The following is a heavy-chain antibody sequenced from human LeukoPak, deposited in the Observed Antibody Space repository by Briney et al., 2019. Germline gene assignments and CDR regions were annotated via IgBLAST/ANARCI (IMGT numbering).Heavy chain of an antibody. CDR3: ARDDGLRAFDI. D-gene: IGHD2-15*01. V-gene: IGHV1-2*06. Sequence: ASVKVSFKASGYTFSVYYMHWVRQAPGQGLEWMGRINSNTGGTIYAQKFQGRVTMTRDTSISTAYMEVSRLISDDTAVYYCARDDGLRAFDIWGQGTMVLVSS. J-gene: IGHJ3*02. CDR1: GYTFSVYY. CDR2: INSNTGGT.